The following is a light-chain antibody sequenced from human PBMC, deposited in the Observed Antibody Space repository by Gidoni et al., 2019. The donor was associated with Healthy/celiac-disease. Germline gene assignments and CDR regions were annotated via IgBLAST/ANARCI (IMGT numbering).Light chain of an antibody. CDR3: QQRSNWPSWT. CDR1: QSVSSY. CDR2: DAS. J-gene: IGKJ1*01. Sequence: EIVLTQSPATLSLSPGERATSSCRASQSVSSYLAWYQQKPGQAARLLIYDASNRATGIPARFSGSGCGTDVTLTISSLEPEDFAVYYCQQRSNWPSWTFGQGTKVEIK. V-gene: IGKV3-11*01.